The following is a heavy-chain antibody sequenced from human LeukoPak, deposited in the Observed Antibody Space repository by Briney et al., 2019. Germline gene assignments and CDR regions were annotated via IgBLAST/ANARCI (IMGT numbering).Heavy chain of an antibody. Sequence: TSETLSLTCTVSGGSISTSHWSWIRQPPGKGLEWIGYIYNSGSTNYNPSLKSRVTISIDTSKNQFSLELSSVTAADTAVYYCARHPIKCSGGGRYIYYFDPWGQGTLVTVSS. CDR2: IYNSGST. V-gene: IGHV4-59*08. J-gene: IGHJ5*02. CDR1: GGSISTSH. D-gene: IGHD2-15*01. CDR3: ARHPIKCSGGGRYIYYFDP.